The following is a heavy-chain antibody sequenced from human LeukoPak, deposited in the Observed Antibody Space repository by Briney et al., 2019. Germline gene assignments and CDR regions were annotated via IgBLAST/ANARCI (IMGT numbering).Heavy chain of an antibody. J-gene: IGHJ6*02. CDR3: ARTAPGTAAVYYYYYYGMDV. CDR2: ISAYNGNT. D-gene: IGHD6-13*01. CDR1: GYTFTGYY. V-gene: IGHV1-18*04. Sequence: GASVKVSCKASGYTFTGYYMHWVRQAPGQGLEWMGWISAYNGNTNYAQKLQGRVTMTTDTSTSTAYMELRSLRSDDTAVYYCARTAPGTAAVYYYYYYGMDVWGQGTTVTVSS.